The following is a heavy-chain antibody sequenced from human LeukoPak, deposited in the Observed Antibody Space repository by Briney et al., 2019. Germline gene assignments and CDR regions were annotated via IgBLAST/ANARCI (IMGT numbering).Heavy chain of an antibody. Sequence: KHGESLKISCKGSGYSFTSYWIGWVRQMPGKGLEWMGIIYPGDSDTRYSPSFQGQVTISADKSISTAYLQWSSLKASDTAMYYCASAPSIAAAGMGYFDYWGQGTLVTVSS. J-gene: IGHJ4*02. CDR1: GYSFTSYW. D-gene: IGHD6-13*01. CDR2: IYPGDSDT. CDR3: ASAPSIAAAGMGYFDY. V-gene: IGHV5-51*01.